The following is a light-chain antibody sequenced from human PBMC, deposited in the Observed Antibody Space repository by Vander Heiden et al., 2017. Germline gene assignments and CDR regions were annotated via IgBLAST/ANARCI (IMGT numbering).Light chain of an antibody. Sequence: EIVMTPSPATLSVSPGERATLSCRASQSVSSNLAWYQQKPGQAPRLLIYGASTRATGFPARFSGSGSGTEFTLTISSLQSGDFAIYYCLQYNNWPWTFGQGTKVEIK. CDR2: GAS. CDR1: QSVSSN. CDR3: LQYNNWPWT. V-gene: IGKV3-15*01. J-gene: IGKJ1*01.